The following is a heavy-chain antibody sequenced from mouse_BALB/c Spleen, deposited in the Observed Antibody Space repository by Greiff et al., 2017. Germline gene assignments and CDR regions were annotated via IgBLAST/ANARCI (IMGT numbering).Heavy chain of an antibody. Sequence: VKLMESGPGLVQPSQSLSITCTVSGFSLTSYGVHWVRQSPGKGLEWLGVIWSGGSTDYNAAFISRLSISKDNSKSQVFFKMNSLQANDTAIYYCASRWLLPPYWYFDVWGAGTTVTVSS. D-gene: IGHD2-3*01. J-gene: IGHJ1*01. V-gene: IGHV2-2*02. CDR3: ASRWLLPPYWYFDV. CDR2: IWSGGST. CDR1: GFSLTSYG.